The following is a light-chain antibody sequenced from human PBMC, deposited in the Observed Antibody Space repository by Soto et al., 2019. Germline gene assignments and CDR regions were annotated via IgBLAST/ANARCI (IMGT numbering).Light chain of an antibody. CDR2: GAS. J-gene: IGKJ4*01. Sequence: EIVMTQSPATLSVSPGERATLSCRASQSVSSNLAWYQQKPGQAPRLLIYGASTRATGIPARLSGSGSGTELTLTLSSLQSEDFAVYYCQQYNNWPPPTFGGGTKVEIK. CDR1: QSVSSN. V-gene: IGKV3-15*01. CDR3: QQYNNWPPPT.